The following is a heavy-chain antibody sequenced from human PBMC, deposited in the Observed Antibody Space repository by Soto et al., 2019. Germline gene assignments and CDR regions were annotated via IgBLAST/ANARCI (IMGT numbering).Heavy chain of an antibody. J-gene: IGHJ6*02. CDR3: TRKTPPTGMEV. D-gene: IGHD3-9*01. V-gene: IGHV3-13*01. Sequence: EVQLVESGGGLVQPGGSLRLSCAASGFTLSSYDIHWGRQVTGEGLGWVSGMGSGGATHYAVSVKGRCIISREDGKNSLYLQMNNLRVGDTAVYYCTRKTPPTGMEVWGQGARVTVSS. CDR1: GFTLSSYD. CDR2: MGSGGAT.